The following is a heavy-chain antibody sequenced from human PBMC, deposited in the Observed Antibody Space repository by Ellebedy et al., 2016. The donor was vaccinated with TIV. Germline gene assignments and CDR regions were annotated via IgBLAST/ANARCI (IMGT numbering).Heavy chain of an antibody. Sequence: AASVKVSCKASGYTFTSYGISWVRQAPGQGLEWMGWISAYNGNTNYAQKLQGRVTMTTDTSTSTAYMELRSLRSDDTAVYYCASGKSADIVVVPAAMVDYFDYWGQGTLVTVSS. D-gene: IGHD2-2*01. CDR3: ASGKSADIVVVPAAMVDYFDY. J-gene: IGHJ4*02. CDR1: GYTFTSYG. V-gene: IGHV1-18*01. CDR2: ISAYNGNT.